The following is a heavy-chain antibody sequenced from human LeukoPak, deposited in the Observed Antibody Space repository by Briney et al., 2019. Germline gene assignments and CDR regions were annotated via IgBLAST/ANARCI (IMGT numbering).Heavy chain of an antibody. CDR3: ARDGQWLDYMDV. CDR2: IIASFGTA. J-gene: IGHJ6*03. CDR1: GGTFSSYA. V-gene: IGHV1-69*13. D-gene: IGHD2-8*01. Sequence: ASVKVSCKSSGGTFSSYAISWVQQAPGQGLEWMGGIIASFGTANYAQKFQGRVTITADESTSTDYMELSSVRSEDTAVYYCARDGQWLDYMDVWGKGTTVTVSS.